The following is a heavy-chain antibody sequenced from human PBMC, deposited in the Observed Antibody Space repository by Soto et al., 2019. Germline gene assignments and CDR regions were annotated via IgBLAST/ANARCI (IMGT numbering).Heavy chain of an antibody. J-gene: IGHJ4*02. D-gene: IGHD5-12*01. V-gene: IGHV4-31*03. Sequence: QVQLQESGPGLVKPSQTLSLTCTVSGGSISSGGYYWSWIRQHPGKGLEWIGYIYYSGSTCYNPSLKSRVTISVDTSKNQFSLKLSSVTAADTAVYYCARGGERWLQYVFDYWGQGTLVTVSS. CDR1: GGSISSGGYY. CDR3: ARGGERWLQYVFDY. CDR2: IYYSGST.